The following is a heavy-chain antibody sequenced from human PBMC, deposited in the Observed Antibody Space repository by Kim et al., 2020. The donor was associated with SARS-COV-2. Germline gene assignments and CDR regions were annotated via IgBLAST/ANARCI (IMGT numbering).Heavy chain of an antibody. Sequence: GSTNYNPSLKSRATISVDKTKSQFALKLSAVTEAETAVYYCARDLVGRGVWGQGTTVTVSS. V-gene: IGHV4-4*02. CDR2: GST. D-gene: IGHD1-26*01. CDR3: ARDLVGRGV. J-gene: IGHJ6*02.